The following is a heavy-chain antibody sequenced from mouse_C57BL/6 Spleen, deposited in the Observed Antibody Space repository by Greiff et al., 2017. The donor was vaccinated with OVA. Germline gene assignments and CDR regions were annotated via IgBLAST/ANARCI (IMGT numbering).Heavy chain of an antibody. V-gene: IGHV5-6*01. CDR2: ISSGGSYT. CDR3: ARPYYSYAMDY. J-gene: IGHJ4*01. CDR1: GFTFSSYG. Sequence: EVQVVESGGDLVKPGGSLKLSCAASGFTFSSYGMSWVRQTPDKRLEWVATISSGGSYTYYPDSVKGRFTISRDNAKNTLYLQMSSLKSEDTAMYYCARPYYSYAMDYWGQGTSVTVSS. D-gene: IGHD2-12*01.